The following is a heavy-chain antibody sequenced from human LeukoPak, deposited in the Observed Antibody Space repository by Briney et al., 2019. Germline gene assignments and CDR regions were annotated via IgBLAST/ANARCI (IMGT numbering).Heavy chain of an antibody. CDR1: GGSISSHY. J-gene: IGHJ5*02. Sequence: PSETLSLTCTVSGGSISSHYWSWIRQPPGKGLEWIGYIYYSGSTNYNPSLKSRVTISGDTSKNQISLKLSSVTAADTAVYYCARGGNYWPQWWFDPWGRGTLVSVSS. CDR3: ARGGNYWPQWWFDP. D-gene: IGHD1-26*01. V-gene: IGHV4-59*11. CDR2: IYYSGST.